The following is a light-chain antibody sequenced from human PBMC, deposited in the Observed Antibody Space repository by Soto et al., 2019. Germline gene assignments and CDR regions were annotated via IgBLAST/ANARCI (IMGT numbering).Light chain of an antibody. J-gene: IGKJ5*01. CDR1: ETISTF. V-gene: IGKV1-39*01. CDR3: QQSYDISPIT. CDR2: AAS. Sequence: DIPMTQSPSSLSVSVGDRVTMTCRASETISTFLNWYQVKPGKAPKLLIYAASTLQDGVTSRFSGSGSGTDFTLTINSLQPEDFASYYCQQSYDISPITFGQGTRLEI.